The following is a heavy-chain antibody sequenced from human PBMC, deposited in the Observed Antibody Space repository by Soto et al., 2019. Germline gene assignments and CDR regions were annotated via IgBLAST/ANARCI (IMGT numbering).Heavy chain of an antibody. J-gene: IGHJ3*02. V-gene: IGHV1-18*01. D-gene: IGHD3-22*01. CDR2: ISAYNGNT. CDR1: GYTFTSGG. CDR3: ARDRKAMIVVAPDAFDI. Sequence: ASVKVSCKAAGYTFTSGGISWGRQAPGQGLEWMGWISAYNGNTNYAQKLQGRVTMTTDTSTSTAYMELRSLRSDDTAVYYCARDRKAMIVVAPDAFDIWGQGTMVTVSS.